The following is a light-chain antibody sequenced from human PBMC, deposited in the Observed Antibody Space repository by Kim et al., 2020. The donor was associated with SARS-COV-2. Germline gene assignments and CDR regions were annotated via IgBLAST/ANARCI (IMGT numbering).Light chain of an antibody. V-gene: IGLV3-1*01. Sequence: VAPGQTASITCSGDKVGDKYACWYQQKPGQSPVLVIYQDSKRPAGIPERFSGANSGNTATLTISGTQAMDEDDYYCQAWDSSTVVFGGGTQLTVL. J-gene: IGLJ2*01. CDR3: QAWDSSTVV. CDR1: KVGDKY. CDR2: QDS.